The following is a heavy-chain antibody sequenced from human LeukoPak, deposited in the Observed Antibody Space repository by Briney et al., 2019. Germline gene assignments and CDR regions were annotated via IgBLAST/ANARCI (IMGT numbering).Heavy chain of an antibody. J-gene: IGHJ4*02. CDR2: ISSNGGST. Sequence: GGALRLSCAASGFTFSSYAMHWVRQAPGKGLEYVSAISSNGGSTYYANYVKGRFTIYRDTSKNPLYLQMGSLRAEDMAVYYCARARYFDWLYFDYWGQGTLVTVSS. CDR1: GFTFSSYA. V-gene: IGHV3-64*01. CDR3: ARARYFDWLYFDY. D-gene: IGHD3-9*01.